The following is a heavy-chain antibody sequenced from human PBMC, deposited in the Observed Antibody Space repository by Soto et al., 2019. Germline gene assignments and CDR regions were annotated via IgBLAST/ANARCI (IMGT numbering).Heavy chain of an antibody. D-gene: IGHD2-2*01. V-gene: IGHV1-2*02. J-gene: IGHJ6*02. Sequence: ASVKVSCKASGYTFTGYYVHWVREAPGQGLEWMGWINPQTGGTSYAQKFQGRVTLSRDTSINTAYLELSRLTFDDAAVYFCARERYQVISDGMDVWGQGTTVTVSS. CDR3: ARERYQVISDGMDV. CDR1: GYTFTGYY. CDR2: INPQTGGT.